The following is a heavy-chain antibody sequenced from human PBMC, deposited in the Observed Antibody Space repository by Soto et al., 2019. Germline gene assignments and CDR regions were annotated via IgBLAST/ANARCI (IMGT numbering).Heavy chain of an antibody. CDR2: IIPIFGTA. D-gene: IGHD1-26*01. J-gene: IGHJ4*02. V-gene: IGHV1-69*13. CDR1: GGTFSSYA. CDR3: ARGKIVGATTGYGYFDS. Sequence: SVKVSCKASGGTFSSYAISWVRQAPGQGLEWMGWIIPIFGTANYAQKFQGRVTINADESKSTAYMELSSLRSEDTAVYYCARGKIVGATTGYGYFDSWVKGTMVTVSS.